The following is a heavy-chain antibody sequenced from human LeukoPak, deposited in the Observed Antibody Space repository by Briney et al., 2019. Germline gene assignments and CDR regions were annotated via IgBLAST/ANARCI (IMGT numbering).Heavy chain of an antibody. CDR1: GFTFSSYG. CDR3: ARGDFWSGYPMFGSGMDV. CDR2: IWYDGSNK. D-gene: IGHD3-3*01. J-gene: IGHJ6*02. V-gene: IGHV3-33*01. Sequence: GGSLRLSCAAPGFTFSSYGMHWVRQAPGKGLEWLAVIWYDGSNKYYADSVKGRFTISRDNSKNTLYLQMNSLRAEDTAVYYCARGDFWSGYPMFGSGMDVWGQGTTVSVSS.